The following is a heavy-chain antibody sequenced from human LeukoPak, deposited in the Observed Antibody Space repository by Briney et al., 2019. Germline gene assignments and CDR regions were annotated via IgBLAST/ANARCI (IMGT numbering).Heavy chain of an antibody. CDR1: GLIFHNYA. J-gene: IGHJ3*01. CDR2: ILGGGGT. CDR3: GQDPNGNYIGAFDF. D-gene: IGHD4-17*01. V-gene: IGHV3-23*01. Sequence: GSLRLSCAASGLIFHNYALVWIRRAPGKGPEWVSVILGGGGTFYADAVKGRFTISRDNSKNTLYLQMNSLRAEDTATYYCGQDPNGNYIGAFDFWGRGTMVTVSS.